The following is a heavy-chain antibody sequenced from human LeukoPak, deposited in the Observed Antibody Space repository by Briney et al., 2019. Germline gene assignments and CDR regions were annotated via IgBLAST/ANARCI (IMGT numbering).Heavy chain of an antibody. J-gene: IGHJ4*02. CDR3: ARNGTWSGYYLDY. V-gene: IGHV4-34*01. CDR2: INHSGST. CDR1: GGSFSGYY. Sequence: SETLSLTCAVYGGSFSGYYWSWIRQPPGKGLEWIGEINHSGSTNYNPSLKSRVTISVDTSKNQFSLKLSSVTAADTAVYYCARNGTWSGYYLDYWGQGTLVTVSS. D-gene: IGHD3-3*01.